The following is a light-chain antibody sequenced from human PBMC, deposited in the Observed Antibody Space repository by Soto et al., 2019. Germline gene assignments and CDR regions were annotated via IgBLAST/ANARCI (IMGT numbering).Light chain of an antibody. V-gene: IGKV2-28*01. Sequence: DIVMTQSPLSLPVTPGEPASISCRSSQSLLHSNGYNYFNWYLQKPGQSPQLLIYSGSNRASGITDRFGGSGSGTDFTLKINRVEAEDFGVYYCMQALQTPYTFGQGTKLEIK. J-gene: IGKJ2*01. CDR3: MQALQTPYT. CDR1: QSLLHSNGYNY. CDR2: SGS.